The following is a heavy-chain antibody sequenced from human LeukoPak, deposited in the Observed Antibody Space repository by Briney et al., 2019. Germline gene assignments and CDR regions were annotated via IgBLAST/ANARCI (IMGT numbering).Heavy chain of an antibody. J-gene: IGHJ4*02. D-gene: IGHD6-19*01. Sequence: GGSLRLSCAASGFTFSSYGMHWVRQAPGKGLEWVAFIRYDGSNKYYADSVKGRFTISRDNSKNTLYLQMNSLRAEDTAVYYCAKVGGYSSGVDDYWGQGTLVTVSS. CDR3: AKVGGYSSGVDDY. V-gene: IGHV3-30*02. CDR1: GFTFSSYG. CDR2: IRYDGSNK.